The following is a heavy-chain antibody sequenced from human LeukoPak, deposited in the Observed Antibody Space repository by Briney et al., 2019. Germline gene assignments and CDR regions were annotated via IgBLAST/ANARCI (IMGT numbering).Heavy chain of an antibody. V-gene: IGHV3-21*01. Sequence: PGGSLRLSCAASGFTFSSYILNWVRQAPGRGLEWVSSISSSGTYIYYADSVKGRFTISRDNAKNSLSLQMNSLRAEDTAVYYCARDFRYSGSYHHWFDPWGQGTLVTVSS. CDR2: ISSSGTYI. CDR1: GFTFSSYI. J-gene: IGHJ5*02. D-gene: IGHD1-26*01. CDR3: ARDFRYSGSYHHWFDP.